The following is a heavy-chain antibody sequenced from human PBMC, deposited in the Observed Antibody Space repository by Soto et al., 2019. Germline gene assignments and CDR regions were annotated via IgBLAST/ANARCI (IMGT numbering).Heavy chain of an antibody. Sequence: GGSLRLSCAASGFTVSSNYMSWVRQAPGKGLEWVSVIYSGGSTYYADSVKGRFTISRDNSKNTLYLQMNSLRAEDTAVYYCARVNRRAARLRHNKYNWFEPWGQGTLVTVS. CDR3: ARVNRRAARLRHNKYNWFEP. D-gene: IGHD4-17*01. CDR2: IYSGGST. V-gene: IGHV3-53*01. CDR1: GFTVSSNY. J-gene: IGHJ5*02.